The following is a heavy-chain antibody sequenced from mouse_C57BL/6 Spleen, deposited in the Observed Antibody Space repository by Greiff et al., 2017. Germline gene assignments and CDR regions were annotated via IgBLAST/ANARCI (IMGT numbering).Heavy chain of an antibody. V-gene: IGHV5-12*01. CDR3: AREPLTGTYFDY. Sequence: EVKVVESGGGLVQPGGSLTLSCAASGFTFSDYYMYWVRQTPEKRLEWVAYISNGGGSTYYPDTVKGRFTISRDNAKNTLYLQMSRLKSEDTAMYYCAREPLTGTYFDYWGQGTTLTVSS. J-gene: IGHJ2*01. CDR1: GFTFSDYY. CDR2: ISNGGGST. D-gene: IGHD4-1*01.